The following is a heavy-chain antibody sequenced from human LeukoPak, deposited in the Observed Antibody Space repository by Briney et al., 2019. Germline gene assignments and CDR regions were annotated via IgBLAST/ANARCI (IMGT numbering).Heavy chain of an antibody. CDR3: WLLSDWSGYYGPPGVGYYYYYGMDV. V-gene: IGHV3-33*03. CDR1: GFTFSNYG. CDR2: IWHDGSER. Sequence: GGSLRLSCAASGFTFSNYGMHWVRQAPGKGLEWVAVIWHDGSERYSADSVKGRFTISRDNAKNSLYLQMNSLRAEDTAVYYCWLLSDWSGYYGPPGVGYYYYYGMDVWGQGTTVTVSS. D-gene: IGHD3-3*01. J-gene: IGHJ6*02.